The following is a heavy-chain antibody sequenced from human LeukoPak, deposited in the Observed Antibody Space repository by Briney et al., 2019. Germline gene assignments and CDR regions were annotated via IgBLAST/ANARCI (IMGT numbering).Heavy chain of an antibody. CDR3: ARDRRGIAARYYYYYYMDV. V-gene: IGHV1-18*01. CDR1: GYTFTSYG. J-gene: IGHJ6*03. CDR2: ISAYNGNT. Sequence: ASVKVSCKASGYTFTSYGISWVRQAPGQGLEWMGWISAYNGNTNYAQKLQGRVTMTTDTSTSTAYMELRSLRSDDTAVYYCARDRRGIAARYYYYYYMDVWGKGTTVTVSS. D-gene: IGHD6-6*01.